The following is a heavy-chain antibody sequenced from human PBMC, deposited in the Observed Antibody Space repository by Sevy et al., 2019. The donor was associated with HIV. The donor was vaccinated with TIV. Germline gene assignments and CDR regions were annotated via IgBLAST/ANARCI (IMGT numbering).Heavy chain of an antibody. Sequence: SETLSLTCTVSGGSISSYYWSWIRQPPGKGLEWIGYIYYSGSTNYNPSLKSRVTISVDTSKNQFSLKLSSVTAADTAVYYCARSINSGSGSSFDYWGQGTLVTVSS. D-gene: IGHD3-10*01. CDR3: ARSINSGSGSSFDY. CDR1: GGSISSYY. V-gene: IGHV4-59*01. J-gene: IGHJ4*02. CDR2: IYYSGST.